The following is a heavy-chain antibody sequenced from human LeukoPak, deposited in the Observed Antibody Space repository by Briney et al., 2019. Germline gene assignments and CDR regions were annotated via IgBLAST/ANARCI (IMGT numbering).Heavy chain of an antibody. D-gene: IGHD1-1*01. J-gene: IGHJ6*03. CDR3: ARAGNDWTYYYYYYMDV. Sequence: APVKVSCKASGYTFTGYYMHWVRQAPGQGLEWMGWINPSSGGTNYAQKFQGRVTLTRDTSISTAYMELSRLRSDDTAVYYCARAGNDWTYYYYYYMDVWGKGTTVTVSS. CDR2: INPSSGGT. V-gene: IGHV1-2*02. CDR1: GYTFTGYY.